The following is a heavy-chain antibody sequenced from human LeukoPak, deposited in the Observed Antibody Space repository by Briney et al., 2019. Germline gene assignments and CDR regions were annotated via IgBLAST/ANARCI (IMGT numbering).Heavy chain of an antibody. J-gene: IGHJ6*02. D-gene: IGHD3-9*01. Sequence: PSETLSLTCTVSGGSISSYYWSWIRQLAGKGLEWIGRIYTSGSTNYNPSLKSRVTMSVDTSKNQFSLKLSSVTAADTAVYYCAREDYDISTGPHLDVWGQGTTVTVSS. V-gene: IGHV4-4*07. CDR1: GGSISSYY. CDR3: AREDYDISTGPHLDV. CDR2: IYTSGST.